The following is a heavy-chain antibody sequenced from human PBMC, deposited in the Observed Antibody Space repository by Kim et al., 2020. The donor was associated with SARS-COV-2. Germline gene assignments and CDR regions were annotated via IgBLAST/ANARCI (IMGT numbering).Heavy chain of an antibody. CDR1: GYSFTSYW. V-gene: IGHV5-51*01. D-gene: IGHD3-10*01. CDR3: ARMGYGSGSYYGVRDYYYYGMDV. Sequence: GESLKISCKGSGYSFTSYWIGWVRQMPGKGLEWMGIIYPGDSDTRYSPSFQGQVTISADKSISTAYLQWSSLKASDTAMYYCARMGYGSGSYYGVRDYYYYGMDVWGQGTTVTVSS. CDR2: IYPGDSDT. J-gene: IGHJ6*02.